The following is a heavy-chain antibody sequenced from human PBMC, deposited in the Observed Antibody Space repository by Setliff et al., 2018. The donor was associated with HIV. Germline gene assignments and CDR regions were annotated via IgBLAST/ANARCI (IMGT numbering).Heavy chain of an antibody. J-gene: IGHJ4*02. CDR2: FHYSGST. CDR3: ARNRVPSSL. V-gene: IGHV4-39*07. CDR1: AGSFTSSSYY. D-gene: IGHD3-10*01. Sequence: LSLTCNVSAGSFTSSSYYWGWIRQPPGKGLEWIGSFHYSGSTSYNPSLRSRVTISVDTPKNQFSLKLNSVIAADTAVYSCARNRVPSSLWGQGTLVTVS.